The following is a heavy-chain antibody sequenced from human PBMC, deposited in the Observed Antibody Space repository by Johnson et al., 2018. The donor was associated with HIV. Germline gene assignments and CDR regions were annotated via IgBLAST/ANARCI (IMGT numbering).Heavy chain of an antibody. D-gene: IGHD5-24*01. J-gene: IGHJ3*02. CDR2: ISYDGSYK. Sequence: QVQLVESGGGLVKPGGSLRLSCAASGFTFSDYYMHWVRQAPGKGLEWVASISYDGSYKYYADSVKGRFSISRDNSKNTMYLQMGSLRAEDMAVYYCALRDGYNYELDPVRHFDIWGQGTMVTVSS. CDR3: ALRDGYNYELDPVRHFDI. CDR1: GFTFSDYY. V-gene: IGHV3-30*14.